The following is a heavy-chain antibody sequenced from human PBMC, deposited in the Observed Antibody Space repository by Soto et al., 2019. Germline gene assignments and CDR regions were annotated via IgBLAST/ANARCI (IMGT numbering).Heavy chain of an antibody. J-gene: IGHJ4*02. CDR3: AREVSGKGVDY. CDR2: IIPIPGIA. Sequence: SSVKVSFKASGSTFITQTMSLVRQAPGQGLEWMGRIIPIPGIANYAQKFQGRVTITADKSTSTAYMELSSLRSEDTAVYYCAREVSGKGVDYWGQGTLVTVSS. V-gene: IGHV1-69*04. CDR1: GSTFITQT.